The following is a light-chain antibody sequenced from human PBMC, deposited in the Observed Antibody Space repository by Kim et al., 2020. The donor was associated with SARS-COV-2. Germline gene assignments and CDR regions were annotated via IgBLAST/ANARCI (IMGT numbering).Light chain of an antibody. J-gene: IGKJ2*01. CDR2: GAS. CDR1: QSVSSSY. V-gene: IGKV3-20*01. CDR3: QQYGSSLYT. Sequence: LSPGERPTLSCRGSQSVSSSYLAWYQQKPGQAPRLRIYGASSRATGIPDRFSGSGSGTDFTLTISRLEPEDFAVYYCQQYGSSLYTFGQGTKLEI.